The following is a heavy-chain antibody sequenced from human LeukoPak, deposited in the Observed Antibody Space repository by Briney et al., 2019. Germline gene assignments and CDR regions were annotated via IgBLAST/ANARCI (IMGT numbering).Heavy chain of an antibody. D-gene: IGHD6-6*01. CDR2: IYPGDSDT. Sequence: GESLKISCKGSGSSFTSYWIGWVRQMPGKGLEWMGIIYPGDSDTRYSPSFQGQVTISADKSINTAFVQWSSLKASDTAIYYCARRTPEYTNRWYFDLWGRGTLVTVSS. CDR3: ARRTPEYTNRWYFDL. J-gene: IGHJ2*01. V-gene: IGHV5-51*01. CDR1: GSSFTSYW.